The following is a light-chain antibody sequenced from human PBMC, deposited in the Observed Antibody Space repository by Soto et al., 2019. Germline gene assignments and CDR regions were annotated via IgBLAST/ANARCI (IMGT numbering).Light chain of an antibody. J-gene: IGKJ1*01. CDR1: QNILSN. V-gene: IGKV3-20*01. CDR2: GAS. CDR3: QQYGSSPA. Sequence: EIVMTQSPATLSVSTGERATLSCRASQNILSNLAWYQQKPGQAPRLLISGASTRATGIPDRFSGSGSGTDFTLTISRLEPEDFAVYYCQQYGSSPAFGQGTKVDIK.